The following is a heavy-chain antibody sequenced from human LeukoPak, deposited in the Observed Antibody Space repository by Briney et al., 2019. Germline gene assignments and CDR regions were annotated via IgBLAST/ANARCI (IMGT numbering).Heavy chain of an antibody. D-gene: IGHD3-3*01. J-gene: IGHJ6*02. Sequence: GASVKVSCKASGYTFSSHYMQWVRQAPGQGLEWVGIINPSGGSTNYAQKFQGRVTVTGDTSTSTVYMELSSLRSEDTAVYYCARGQEDTIFGVVISGYYYYGMDVWGQGTTVTVSS. CDR3: ARGQEDTIFGVVISGYYYYGMDV. V-gene: IGHV1-46*01. CDR1: GYTFSSHY. CDR2: INPSGGST.